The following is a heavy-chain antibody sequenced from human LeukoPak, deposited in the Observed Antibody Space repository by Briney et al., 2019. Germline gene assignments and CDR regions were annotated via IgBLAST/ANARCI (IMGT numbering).Heavy chain of an antibody. CDR1: GYTFTSYG. CDR3: ARDDGTVTTADGFDY. J-gene: IGHJ4*02. Sequence: GASVKVSCKASGYTFTSYGISWVRQAPGQGIEWMGWISAYNGNTNYAQKLQGRVTMTTDTSTSTAYMELRSLRSDDTAVYYCARDDGTVTTADGFDYWGKGTLVTVSS. D-gene: IGHD4-11*01. CDR2: ISAYNGNT. V-gene: IGHV1-18*01.